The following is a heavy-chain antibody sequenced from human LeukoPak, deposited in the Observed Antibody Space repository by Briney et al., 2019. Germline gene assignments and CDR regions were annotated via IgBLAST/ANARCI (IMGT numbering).Heavy chain of an antibody. Sequence: GGSLRLSCAASGFTFSSYGMHWVRQAPGKGLEWVAVISYDGSNKYYADSVKGRFTISRDNSKNTLYLQMNSLRTEDTAVYYCAKSGGYCSTTSCPPAFDYWGQGTLVTVSS. CDR3: AKSGGYCSTTSCPPAFDY. CDR1: GFTFSSYG. D-gene: IGHD2-2*01. J-gene: IGHJ4*02. CDR2: ISYDGSNK. V-gene: IGHV3-30*18.